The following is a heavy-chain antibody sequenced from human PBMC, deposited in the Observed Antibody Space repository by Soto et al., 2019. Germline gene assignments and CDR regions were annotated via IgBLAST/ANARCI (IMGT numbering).Heavy chain of an antibody. J-gene: IGHJ4*02. CDR1: GGTFSSYA. D-gene: IGHD3-10*01. V-gene: IGHV1-69*13. CDR2: IIPIFGTA. Sequence: ASVKVSCKASGGTFSSYAISWVRQAPGQGLEWMGGIIPIFGTANYAQKFQGRVTITADESTSTAYMELSSLRSEDTAVYYCAREGQGMVSGGYYFDYWGQGTLVTVSS. CDR3: AREGQGMVSGGYYFDY.